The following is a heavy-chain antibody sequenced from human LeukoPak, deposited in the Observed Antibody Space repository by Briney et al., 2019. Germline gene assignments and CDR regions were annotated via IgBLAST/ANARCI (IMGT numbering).Heavy chain of an antibody. D-gene: IGHD3-10*01. J-gene: IGHJ5*02. CDR3: AAGYGSGSYYPDYNWFDP. Sequence: ASVKVSCKVSGYTLTELSMHWVRQAPGKGLEWMGGFDPEDGETIYAQRFRGRVTMTEDASTDTAYMELSSLRSEDTAVYYCAAGYGSGSYYPDYNWFDPWGQGTLVTVSS. V-gene: IGHV1-24*01. CDR1: GYTLTELS. CDR2: FDPEDGET.